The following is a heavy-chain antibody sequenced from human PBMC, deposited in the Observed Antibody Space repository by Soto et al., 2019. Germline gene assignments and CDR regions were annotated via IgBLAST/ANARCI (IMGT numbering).Heavy chain of an antibody. J-gene: IGHJ2*01. CDR1: GYTFTSYA. Sequence: VASVKVSCKASGYTFTSYAMHWVRQAPGRRLEWMGWINAGNGNTKYSQKFQGRVTITRDTSASTAYMELSSLRSEDTAVYYCARGGSLYWYFDLWGRGTLVTVSS. V-gene: IGHV1-3*01. D-gene: IGHD1-26*01. CDR2: INAGNGNT. CDR3: ARGGSLYWYFDL.